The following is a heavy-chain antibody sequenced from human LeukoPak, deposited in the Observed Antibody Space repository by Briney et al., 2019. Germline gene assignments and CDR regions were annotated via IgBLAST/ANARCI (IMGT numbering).Heavy chain of an antibody. CDR1: GYNFTIYW. J-gene: IGHJ5*02. CDR3: ASQPRYCSSTSCPGGWFDP. CDR2: IYPSDSDT. V-gene: IGHV5-51*01. Sequence: GESLKISCKGSGYNFTIYWIGWVRQMPGKGLEWMGIIYPSDSDTRYSPSFQGQVTISADKSISTAYLQWSSLKASDTAMYYCASQPRYCSSTSCPGGWFDPWGQGTLVTVSS. D-gene: IGHD2-2*01.